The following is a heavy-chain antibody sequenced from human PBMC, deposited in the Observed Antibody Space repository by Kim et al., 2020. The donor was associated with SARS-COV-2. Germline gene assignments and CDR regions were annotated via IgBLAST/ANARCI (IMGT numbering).Heavy chain of an antibody. J-gene: IGHJ4*02. Sequence: SDTLSLTCTVSGGSVSSGSYYWSWIRQPPGKGLEWIGYIYYSGSTNYNPSLKSRVTISVDTSKNQFSLKLTSVTAADTAVYYCASRGSAINGYFDYWGQGTLVTVSS. V-gene: IGHV4-61*01. CDR2: IYYSGST. D-gene: IGHD2-8*01. CDR3: ASRGSAINGYFDY. CDR1: GGSVSSGSYY.